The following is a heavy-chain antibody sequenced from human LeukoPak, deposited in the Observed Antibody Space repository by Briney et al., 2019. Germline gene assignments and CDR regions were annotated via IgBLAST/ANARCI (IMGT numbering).Heavy chain of an antibody. V-gene: IGHV3-30-3*01. CDR3: ARDSYYYDSSGYDY. D-gene: IGHD3-22*01. J-gene: IGHJ4*02. CDR2: ISYDGSNK. CDR1: GFTFSSYA. Sequence: PGRSLRLSCAASGFTFSSYAMHWVRQAPGKGLEWVAVISYDGSNKYYADSVKGRFTISRDNSKNTLYLQMNSLRAEDTAVYYCARDSYYYDSSGYDYWGQGALVTVSS.